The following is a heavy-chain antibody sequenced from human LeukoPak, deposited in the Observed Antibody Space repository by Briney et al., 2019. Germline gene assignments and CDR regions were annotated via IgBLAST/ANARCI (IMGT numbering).Heavy chain of an antibody. CDR1: GGTFSSYA. Sequence: SVKVSCKASGGTFSSYAISWVRQAPGQGLEWMGGIIPIFGTANYAQKLQGRVTMTTDTSTSTAYMELRSLKSDDTAVYYCARSPRDSSGYYYVGALDIWGQGTMVTVSS. J-gene: IGHJ3*02. D-gene: IGHD3-22*01. V-gene: IGHV1-69*05. CDR3: ARSPRDSSGYYYVGALDI. CDR2: IIPIFGTA.